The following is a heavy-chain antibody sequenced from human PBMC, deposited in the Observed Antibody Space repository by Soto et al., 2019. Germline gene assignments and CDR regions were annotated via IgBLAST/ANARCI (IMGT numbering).Heavy chain of an antibody. V-gene: IGHV3-74*01. CDR1: GFTFSNYW. CDR2: ISSDGTST. CDR3: ARARALSVAGRGQYFDY. Sequence: SGGSLRLSCAASGFTFSNYWMQWVRQAPGKGPVWVSRISSDGTSTTYADSVKGRFTISRDNAKNTLYLQVNSLRAEDTAVYYCARARALSVAGRGQYFDYWGQGTLVTVSS. J-gene: IGHJ4*02. D-gene: IGHD6-19*01.